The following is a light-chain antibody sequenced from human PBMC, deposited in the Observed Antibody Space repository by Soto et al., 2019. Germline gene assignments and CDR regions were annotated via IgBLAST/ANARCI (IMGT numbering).Light chain of an antibody. CDR2: GAS. V-gene: IGKV3-20*01. J-gene: IGKJ1*01. CDR1: QIVSNNY. Sequence: EIVLTQSPGTLSLSPGEGATLSCRASQIVSNNYLAWYQQKPGQAPRLLVYGASRRATGIPDRFSGSGSGTAFTLTISRLEPEDFAVYYCQQYGNSLPWTFGQGTKVESK. CDR3: QQYGNSLPWT.